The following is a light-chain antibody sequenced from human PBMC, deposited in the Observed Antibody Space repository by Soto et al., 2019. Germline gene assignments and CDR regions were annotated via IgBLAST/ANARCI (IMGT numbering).Light chain of an antibody. Sequence: QSVLTQPASVSGSPGQSITISCTGTSSDVGGYNYVSWYQQHPGKAPKLMIYDVSNRPSGVSNRFSGSKSGNTASLTISGLRAEDEADYYCISYTSSRTIFGGWTKVTVL. CDR2: DVS. CDR3: ISYTSSRTI. CDR1: SSDVGGYNY. V-gene: IGLV2-14*01. J-gene: IGLJ2*01.